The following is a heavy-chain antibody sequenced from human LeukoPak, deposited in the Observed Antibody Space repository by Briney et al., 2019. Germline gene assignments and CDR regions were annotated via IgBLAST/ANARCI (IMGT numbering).Heavy chain of an antibody. D-gene: IGHD2-2*01. V-gene: IGHV3-30*18. CDR2: ISYDGSNK. CDR1: GFTFSSYG. CDR3: AKDARGDIVVVPAAIPDY. Sequence: GGSLRLSCAASGFTFSSYGMHWVRQAPGKGLEWVAVISYDGSNKYYADSVKGRFTISRDNSKNTLYLQMNSLRAEDTAVYYCAKDARGDIVVVPAAIPDYWGQGTLVTVSS. J-gene: IGHJ4*02.